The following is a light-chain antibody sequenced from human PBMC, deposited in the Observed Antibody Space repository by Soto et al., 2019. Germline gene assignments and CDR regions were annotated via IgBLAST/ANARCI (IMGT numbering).Light chain of an antibody. CDR3: QQYKSYSQFT. V-gene: IGKV1-39*01. J-gene: IGKJ2*01. CDR1: QSISSA. Sequence: DVHLTQSPSALSASVGDRVTITCRASQSISSALNWYQQKFGKAPKLLVYAASNLQSGVPSRFSGSGSGTDFTLTINRLQPDDFATYYCQQYKSYSQFTFGQGTKLEIK. CDR2: AAS.